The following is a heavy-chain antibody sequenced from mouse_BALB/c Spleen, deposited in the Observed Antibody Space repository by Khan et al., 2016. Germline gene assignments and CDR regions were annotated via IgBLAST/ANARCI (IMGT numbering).Heavy chain of an antibody. CDR3: AGAGYYRYLAY. J-gene: IGHJ3*01. CDR1: GFDFSRYW. V-gene: IGHV4-1*02. D-gene: IGHD1-1*01. CDR2: INPDSYTI. Sequence: EVKLLESGGGLVHPGGSLKLSCAASGFDFSRYWMSWVRQAPGKGLEWIGEINPDSYTINYTPSLKDKFIISRDNAKNTLSLQMSKVRSEDTALYDCAGAGYYRYLAYWGQGTLVTVSA.